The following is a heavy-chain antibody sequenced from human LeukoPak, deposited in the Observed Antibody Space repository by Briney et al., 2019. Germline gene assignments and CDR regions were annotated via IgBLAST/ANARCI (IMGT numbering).Heavy chain of an antibody. J-gene: IGHJ5*02. CDR3: AREVQLERRVSQFDP. CDR2: INPNSGGT. CDR1: GYTFTGYY. V-gene: IGHV1-2*04. Sequence: ASVKVSCKASGYTFTGYYMHWVRQAPGQGLEWMGWINPNSGGTNYAQKFQGWVTMTRDTSISTAYMELSRLRSDDTAVYYCAREVQLERRVSQFDPWGQGTLVTVSP. D-gene: IGHD1-1*01.